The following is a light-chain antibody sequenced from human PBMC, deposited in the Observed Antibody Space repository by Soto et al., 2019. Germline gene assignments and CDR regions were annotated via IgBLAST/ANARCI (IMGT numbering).Light chain of an antibody. CDR3: QQFNSYPLT. V-gene: IGKV1-5*03. J-gene: IGKJ4*01. Sequence: DIQMTQSPSTLSASVGDRVTITCRASQSISSWLAWYQQKPGKAPNLLIYKASSLDSGVPSRFSGSESGTEFTLTISSLQPDDFATYYCQQFNSYPLTCGGGTKVEIK. CDR2: KAS. CDR1: QSISSW.